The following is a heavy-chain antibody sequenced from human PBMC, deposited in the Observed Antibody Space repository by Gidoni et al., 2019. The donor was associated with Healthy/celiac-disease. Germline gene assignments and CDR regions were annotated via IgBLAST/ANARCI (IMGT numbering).Heavy chain of an antibody. J-gene: IGHJ4*02. Sequence: GQLQQWGAGLLKASEPLSLTCAAYGGSFSGYYWSWVRQPPGKGLEWIGEINHSGSTNYNPSLKSRVTISVDTSKNQFSLKLSSVTAADTAVYYCARGTRMIVDYWGQGNLVTVSS. CDR1: GGSFSGYY. CDR2: INHSGST. V-gene: IGHV4-34*01. CDR3: ARGTRMIVDY. D-gene: IGHD3-22*01.